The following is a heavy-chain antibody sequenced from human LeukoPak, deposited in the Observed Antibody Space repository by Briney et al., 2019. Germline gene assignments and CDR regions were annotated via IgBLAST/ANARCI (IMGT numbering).Heavy chain of an antibody. V-gene: IGHV3-7*01. J-gene: IGHJ4*02. CDR3: ALNPDYYGSGRFAY. D-gene: IGHD3-10*01. CDR1: GFTFSSYW. CDR2: IKEDGSEK. Sequence: PGGSLRLSCAASGFTFSSYWMSWVRQAPGKGLEWVADIKEDGSEKYYVDSVKGRFTISRDNAKNSLYLQMNSLRVEDTAVYYCALNPDYYGSGRFAYWGQGTLVTVSS.